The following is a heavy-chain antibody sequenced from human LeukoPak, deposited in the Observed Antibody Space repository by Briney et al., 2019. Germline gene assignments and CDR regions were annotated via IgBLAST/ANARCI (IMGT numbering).Heavy chain of an antibody. CDR2: VYYTGST. Sequence: KPSETLSLTCTVSGGSISSYYWSWVRQPPGKGLEWIGLVYYTGSTNYSPSLKSRVTISVDTSKNQFSLKLRSVTAADTAVYYCARISSSNWYNERGAFDVWGQGTMVTVSS. D-gene: IGHD6-13*01. J-gene: IGHJ3*01. CDR3: ARISSSNWYNERGAFDV. CDR1: GGSISSYY. V-gene: IGHV4-59*01.